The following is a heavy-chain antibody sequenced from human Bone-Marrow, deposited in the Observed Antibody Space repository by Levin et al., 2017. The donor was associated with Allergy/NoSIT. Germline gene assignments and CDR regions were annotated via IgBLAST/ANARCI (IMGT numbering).Heavy chain of an antibody. CDR2: ITTSGAAT. Sequence: GGSLRLSCAASGFTFSKYVMSWVRQAPGRGLECVATITTSGAATYHGDSVRGRFTITRDNSKSTLFLQMKGLRAEDSAVYFCAKVWEAAEDVDYWGQGTLVTVSS. CDR3: AKVWEAAEDVDY. V-gene: IGHV3-23*01. CDR1: GFTFSKYV. J-gene: IGHJ4*02. D-gene: IGHD1-26*01.